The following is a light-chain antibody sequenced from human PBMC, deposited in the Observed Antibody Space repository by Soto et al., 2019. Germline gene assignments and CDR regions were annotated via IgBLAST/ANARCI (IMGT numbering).Light chain of an antibody. Sequence: QSALAQPASVSGPPGRSITISCTGTSSDVGSYNLVSWYQQHPGKAPKLMIYEGSKRPAGVSNRFFGSKSGNTASLTISGLQAEDEADYYCCSYAGSSTSYVFGTGTKVTVL. J-gene: IGLJ1*01. CDR3: CSYAGSSTSYV. CDR1: SSDVGSYNL. V-gene: IGLV2-23*01. CDR2: EGS.